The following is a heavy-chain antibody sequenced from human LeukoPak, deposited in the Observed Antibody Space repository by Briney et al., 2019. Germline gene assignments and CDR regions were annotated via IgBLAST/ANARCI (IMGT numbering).Heavy chain of an antibody. J-gene: IGHJ5*02. Sequence: GASVKVSCKASGYTFTSYYMHWVRQAPGQGLEWMGIINPSGGSTSYAQKFQSRVTMTRDMSTSTVYMGLSSLRSEDTAVYYCARVLAENWFDPWGQGTLVTVSS. CDR1: GYTFTSYY. CDR3: ARVLAENWFDP. D-gene: IGHD1-14*01. V-gene: IGHV1-46*01. CDR2: INPSGGST.